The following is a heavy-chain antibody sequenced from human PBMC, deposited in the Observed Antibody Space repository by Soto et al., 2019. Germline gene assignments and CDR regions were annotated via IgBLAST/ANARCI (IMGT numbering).Heavy chain of an antibody. J-gene: IGHJ5*02. CDR2: IYYSGST. CDR3: ARQDYSNPYNWFDP. Sequence: QLQLQESGPGLVKPSETLSLTCTVSGGSISSSSYYWGWIRQPPGKGLEWIGSIYYSGSTYYNPSLKSRVTISVDTSKNQFSLKLSSVTAADTAVYYCARQDYSNPYNWFDPWGQGTLVTVSS. V-gene: IGHV4-39*01. D-gene: IGHD4-4*01. CDR1: GGSISSSSYY.